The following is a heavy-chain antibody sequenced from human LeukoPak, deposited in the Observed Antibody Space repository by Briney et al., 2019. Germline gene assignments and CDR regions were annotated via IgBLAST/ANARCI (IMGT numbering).Heavy chain of an antibody. D-gene: IGHD5-18*01. J-gene: IGHJ4*02. CDR2: IIPILGIA. V-gene: IGHV1-69*04. CDR3: AWGDGYSYDY. CDR1: GGTFSSYA. Sequence: ASVKVSCKASGGTFSSYAISWVRQAPGQGLEWMGRIIPILGIANHAQKFQGRVTITADKSTSTAYMELSSLRSEDTAVYYCAWGDGYSYDYWGQGTLVTVSS.